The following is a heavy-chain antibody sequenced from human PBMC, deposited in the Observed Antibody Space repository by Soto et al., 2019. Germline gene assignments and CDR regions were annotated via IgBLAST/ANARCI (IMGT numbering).Heavy chain of an antibody. D-gene: IGHD6-6*01. CDR3: AKGVLDRGVDS. Sequence: EVQVLESGGGLVQSGGSLRLSCAASGFTFRNYAMTWVRQATGQGLEYVSSITENGANTYYASSVKGRFTISRDNSKNTLYLQMNSLRAEETAIYYCAKGVLDRGVDSWGQGTLVTVSS. J-gene: IGHJ4*02. CDR1: GFTFRNYA. V-gene: IGHV3-23*01. CDR2: ITENGANT.